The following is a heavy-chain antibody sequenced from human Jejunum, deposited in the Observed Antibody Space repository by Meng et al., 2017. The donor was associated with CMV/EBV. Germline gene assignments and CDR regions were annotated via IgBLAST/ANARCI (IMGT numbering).Heavy chain of an antibody. CDR2: ISSHGSSI. J-gene: IGHJ4*02. CDR3: ARNWGPIDY. CDR1: GFTFSEYY. D-gene: IGHD7-27*01. Sequence: SWVASGFTFSEYYMSWIRQAPGKGLEWVSYISSHGSSIYYADSVKGRFTVSRDNAKNSVYLQMNSLRAEDAAVYYCARNWGPIDYWGQGTLVTVSS. V-gene: IGHV3-11*01.